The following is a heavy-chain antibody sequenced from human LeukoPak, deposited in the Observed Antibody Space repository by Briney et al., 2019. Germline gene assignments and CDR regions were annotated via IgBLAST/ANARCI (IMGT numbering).Heavy chain of an antibody. D-gene: IGHD6-19*01. J-gene: IGHJ4*02. V-gene: IGHV3-23*01. CDR1: GFTFSSYA. CDR3: AKDVVPDSGWDLDY. CDR2: ISGSGGST. Sequence: GGSLRLSCAASGFTFSSYAMSWVRQAPGKGLEWVSAISGSGGSTYYADSVKGRFTISRDNSKNTLYLQMSSLRTEDTAIYYCAKDVVPDSGWDLDYWGQGTLVTVSS.